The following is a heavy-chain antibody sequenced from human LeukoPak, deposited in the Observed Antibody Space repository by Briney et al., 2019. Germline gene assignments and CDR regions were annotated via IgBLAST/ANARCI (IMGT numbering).Heavy chain of an antibody. Sequence: PGGSLRLSCAASGFTVKSNYMSCVRQAPGKGLEWVSVIYSGGSTYYADSVKGRFTISRDNSKNTLYLQMNSLRAEDTAVYYRARARHGYIGSDYWGQGTLVTVSS. D-gene: IGHD5-24*01. V-gene: IGHV3-53*01. CDR2: IYSGGST. CDR1: GFTVKSNY. CDR3: ARARHGYIGSDY. J-gene: IGHJ4*02.